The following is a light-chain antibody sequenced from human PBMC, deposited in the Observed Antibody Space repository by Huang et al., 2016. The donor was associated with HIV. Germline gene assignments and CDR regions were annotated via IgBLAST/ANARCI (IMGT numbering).Light chain of an antibody. J-gene: IGKJ5*01. CDR1: QSLISSDGNTY. Sequence: DVVLTQSPLSLPVTLGQPASISCWSSQSLISSDGNTYLSWFQQRPGQSPRRLIYKISDRDSGVPDRFSGSGSGSEFTLKISKVEAEDVAVYYCMQGTHWPPITFGQGTRLEI. CDR3: MQGTHWPPIT. CDR2: KIS. V-gene: IGKV2-30*01.